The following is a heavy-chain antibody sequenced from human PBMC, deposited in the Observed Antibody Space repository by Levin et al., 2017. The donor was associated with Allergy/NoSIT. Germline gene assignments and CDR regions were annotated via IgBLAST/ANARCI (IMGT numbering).Heavy chain of an antibody. V-gene: IGHV1-46*01. CDR2: INPSGGST. D-gene: IGHD3-10*01. CDR3: ARDPITMVRGVIIPFDY. J-gene: IGHJ4*02. Sequence: PGASVKVSCKASXXXXXXICRERGRQAPGDGLEWMGIINPSGGSTSYAQKFQGRVTMTRDTSTSTVYMELSSLRSEDTAVYYCARDPITMVRGVIIPFDYWGQGTLVTVSS. CDR1: XXXXXXIC.